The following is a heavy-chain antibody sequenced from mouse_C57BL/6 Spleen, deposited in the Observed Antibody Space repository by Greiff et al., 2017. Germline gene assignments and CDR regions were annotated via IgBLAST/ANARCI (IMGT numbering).Heavy chain of an antibody. CDR2: ISDGGSYT. CDR3: ARNGGAN. CDR1: GFTFSSYA. Sequence: EVKLEESGGGLVKPGGSLKLSCAASGFTFSSYAMSWVRQTPEKRLEWVATISDGGSYTYYPDNVKGRFTISRDNAKNNLYLQMSHLKSEDTAMYYCARNGGANWSQGTTLTVSS. V-gene: IGHV5-4*03. J-gene: IGHJ2*01.